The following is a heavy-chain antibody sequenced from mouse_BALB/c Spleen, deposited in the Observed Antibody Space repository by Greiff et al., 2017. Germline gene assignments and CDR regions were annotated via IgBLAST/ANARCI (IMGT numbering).Heavy chain of an antibody. CDR2: IWAGGST. V-gene: IGHV2-9*02. CDR1: GFSLTSYG. D-gene: IGHD2-3*01. Sequence: QVQLKQSGPGLVAPSQSLSITCTVSGFSLTSYGVHWVRQPPGKGLEWLGVIWAGGSTNYNSALMSRLSISKDNSKSQVFLKMNSLQTDDTAMYYCAREDGRWFAYWGQGTLVTVSA. J-gene: IGHJ3*01. CDR3: AREDGRWFAY.